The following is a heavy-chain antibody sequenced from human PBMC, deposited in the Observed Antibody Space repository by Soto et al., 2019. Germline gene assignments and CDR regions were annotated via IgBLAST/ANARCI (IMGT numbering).Heavy chain of an antibody. CDR1: AGSISSGEDY. CDR3: ARVTEWLGGCGIDV. J-gene: IGHJ6*02. Sequence: SETLSLTCTVSAGSISSGEDYWNWIRQPPGKGLEWIGSIYYSGSTFYNPSLKSRVTISIDTSKNQFSLKLSAVTAADTAVYYCARVTEWLGGCGIDVRGQGTTVT. D-gene: IGHD3-3*01. CDR2: IYYSGST. V-gene: IGHV4-30-4*01.